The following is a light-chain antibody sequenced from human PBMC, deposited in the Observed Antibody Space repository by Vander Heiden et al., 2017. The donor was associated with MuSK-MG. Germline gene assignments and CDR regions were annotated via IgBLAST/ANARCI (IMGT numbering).Light chain of an antibody. V-gene: IGKV1-5*03. Sequence: DIQMTQSPSTLSASVGDRVTITCRASQSISSWLAWYQQKPGKAPKLLIYKASSLESRVPSRFRGSGSGTEFTLTIISLQPDHFATYYCQQDNSYSWTFGQGTKVEIK. CDR1: QSISSW. CDR2: KAS. J-gene: IGKJ1*01. CDR3: QQDNSYSWT.